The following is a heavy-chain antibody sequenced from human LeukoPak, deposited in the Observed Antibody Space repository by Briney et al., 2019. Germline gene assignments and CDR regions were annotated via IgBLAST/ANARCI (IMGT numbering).Heavy chain of an antibody. CDR1: GGSISSGGYY. Sequence: SETLSLTCTVSGGSISSGGYYWSWIRQHPGKGLEWIGYIYYSGSTYYNPSLKSRVTISVDTSKNQFSLKLSSVTAADTAVYYCARSRRYCGGDCLFWFDPWGQGTLVTVSS. CDR3: ARSRRYCGGDCLFWFDP. V-gene: IGHV4-31*03. D-gene: IGHD2-21*02. J-gene: IGHJ5*02. CDR2: IYYSGST.